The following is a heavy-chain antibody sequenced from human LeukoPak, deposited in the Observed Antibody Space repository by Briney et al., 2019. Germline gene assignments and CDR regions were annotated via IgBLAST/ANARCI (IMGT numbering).Heavy chain of an antibody. D-gene: IGHD4-17*01. CDR1: GYTFTSYY. J-gene: IGHJ4*02. V-gene: IGHV1-46*01. Sequence: ASVKVSCKASGYTFTSYYMHWVRQAPGQGLEWMGIINPSGGSTSYAQKFQGRVTMTRDTSTSTVYMELSSLRSEDTAVYYCARSPGDYRFEYYFDYWGQGTLVTVSS. CDR2: INPSGGST. CDR3: ARSPGDYRFEYYFDY.